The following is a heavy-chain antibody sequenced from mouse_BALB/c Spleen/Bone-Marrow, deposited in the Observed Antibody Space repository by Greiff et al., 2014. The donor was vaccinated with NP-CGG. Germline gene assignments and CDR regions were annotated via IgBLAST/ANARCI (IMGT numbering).Heavy chain of an antibody. V-gene: IGHV14-3*02. Sequence: VQLKEFGAELVKPGASVKLSCTASGFNIKDAYMHWVKQRPEQGLEWIGRIDPANGNTKYDPKFQGKATITADTSSNTAYLQLSSLTSEDTAVYYCARYYYGYYFDYWGQGTTLTVSS. D-gene: IGHD1-2*01. CDR2: IDPANGNT. CDR3: ARYYYGYYFDY. J-gene: IGHJ2*01. CDR1: GFNIKDAY.